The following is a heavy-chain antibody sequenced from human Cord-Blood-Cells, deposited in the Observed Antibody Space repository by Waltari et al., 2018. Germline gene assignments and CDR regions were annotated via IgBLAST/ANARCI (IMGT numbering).Heavy chain of an antibody. V-gene: IGHV3-74*01. CDR3: AREGVVIGPFDY. Sequence: EVPLVESGGGLVQPGGSLSLPCAASGFTFSSYWMPWVRQAPGKGLVWVSRINSDGSSTSYADSVKGRFTISRDNAKNTLYLQMNSLRAEDTAVYYCAREGVVIGPFDYWGQGTLVTVSS. CDR2: INSDGSST. J-gene: IGHJ4*02. CDR1: GFTFSSYW. D-gene: IGHD3-22*01.